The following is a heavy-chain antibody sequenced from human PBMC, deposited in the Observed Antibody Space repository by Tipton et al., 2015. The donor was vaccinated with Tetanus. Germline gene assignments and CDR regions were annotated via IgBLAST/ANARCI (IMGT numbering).Heavy chain of an antibody. V-gene: IGHV3-30*18. CDR3: AKGTRSGWYGYFDY. J-gene: IGHJ4*02. Sequence: TASGFTFRRNGMHWVRQAPGKGLEWVAVISNDGSEKYYADSVKGRFTISRDNSKNTLYVQMNSLRAEDTAVYYCAKGTRSGWYGYFDYWGQGTLVTVSS. D-gene: IGHD6-19*01. CDR2: ISNDGSEK. CDR1: GFTFRRNG.